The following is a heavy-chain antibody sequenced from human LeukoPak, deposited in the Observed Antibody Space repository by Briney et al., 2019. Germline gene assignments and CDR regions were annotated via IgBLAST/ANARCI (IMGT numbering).Heavy chain of an antibody. Sequence: GGSLRLSCAASGFAFSSYSMNWVRQAPGKGLEWVSSISSGSSFKYYADSVKGRFTISRDNSNNTLYLHMNSLRAEDTAVYYCVSRAGSPWGPFDDWGQGTLVTVSS. V-gene: IGHV3-21*04. CDR3: VSRAGSPWGPFDD. CDR1: GFAFSSYS. D-gene: IGHD7-27*01. J-gene: IGHJ4*02. CDR2: ISSGSSFK.